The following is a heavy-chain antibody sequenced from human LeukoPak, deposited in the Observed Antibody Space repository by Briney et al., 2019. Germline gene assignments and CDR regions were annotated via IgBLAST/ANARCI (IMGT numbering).Heavy chain of an antibody. J-gene: IGHJ4*02. D-gene: IGHD4-11*01. CDR2: INAANGDT. CDR1: GYTFTHYA. CDR3: ARVGYSSSYYFDY. V-gene: IGHV1-3*03. Sequence: ASVKVSCKASGYTFTHYAIHWVRHAPGQRLEWMAWINAANGDTKYSQDFYDRLTITRDTSATTAYMELSSLRSDDMAVYYCARVGYSSSYYFDYWGQGTLVSVSS.